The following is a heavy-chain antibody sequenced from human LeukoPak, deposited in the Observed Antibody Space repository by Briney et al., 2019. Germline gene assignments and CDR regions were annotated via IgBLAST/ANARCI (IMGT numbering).Heavy chain of an antibody. CDR1: GYTFTSYY. Sequence: GASVRVSCKASGYTFTSYYMHWVRQAPGQGLEWMGIINPSGGSTSYAQKFQGRVTMTRDTSTSTVYMELSSLRSEDTAVYYCARDVWENSSSSAVRPYNWFDLWGQGTLVTVSS. V-gene: IGHV1-46*01. D-gene: IGHD6-6*01. J-gene: IGHJ5*02. CDR2: INPSGGST. CDR3: ARDVWENSSSSAVRPYNWFDL.